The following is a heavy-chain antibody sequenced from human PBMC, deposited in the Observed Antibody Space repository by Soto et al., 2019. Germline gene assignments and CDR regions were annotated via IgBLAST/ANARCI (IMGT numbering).Heavy chain of an antibody. CDR1: GFTFSRNA. CDR3: AKDDHGSGSYYRGPLDY. J-gene: IGHJ4*02. V-gene: IGHV3-23*01. CDR2: ISDSGGTT. D-gene: IGHD3-10*01. Sequence: GGSVRLSCAATGFTFSRNAMSWVRQAPGKGLEWVSAISDSGGTTYYADSVKGRFTISRDNSKNTLYVQMNSLRAEDTAVYYCAKDDHGSGSYYRGPLDYWGQGTLVTVSS.